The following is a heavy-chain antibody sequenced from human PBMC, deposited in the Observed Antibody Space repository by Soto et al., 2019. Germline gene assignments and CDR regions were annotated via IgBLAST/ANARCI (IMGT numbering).Heavy chain of an antibody. CDR1: GFTLSGYS. V-gene: IGHV3-21*01. CDR2: LSATSTYI. Sequence: EVQLVESGGGLVKPGGSLRLSCAASGFTLSGYSMSWVRQAPGKGLEWVSSLSATSTYIYYADSLKGRFTISRDNAKNSLYLQMNSLRAEDTAVYYCARDGVDSGGYYALGFDYWGQGTLVTVSS. D-gene: IGHD3-22*01. CDR3: ARDGVDSGGYYALGFDY. J-gene: IGHJ4*02.